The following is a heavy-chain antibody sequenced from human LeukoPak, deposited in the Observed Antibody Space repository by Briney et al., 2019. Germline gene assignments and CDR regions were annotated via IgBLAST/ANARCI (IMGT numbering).Heavy chain of an antibody. CDR1: VYTFTGYY. D-gene: IGHD2-21*02. Sequence: ASVKVSCKASVYTFTGYYMHWVRQAPGQGLEWMGWINPNSGGTNYAQKFQGRVTMTRDTSISTAYMELSRLRSDDTAVYYCARAKAYCGGDCYSSEYFQHWGQGTLVTVSS. CDR2: INPNSGGT. V-gene: IGHV1-2*02. CDR3: ARAKAYCGGDCYSSEYFQH. J-gene: IGHJ1*01.